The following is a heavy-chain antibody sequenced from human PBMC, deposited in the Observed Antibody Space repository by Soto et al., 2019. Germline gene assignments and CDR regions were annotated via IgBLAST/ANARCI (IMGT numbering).Heavy chain of an antibody. V-gene: IGHV3-23*03. CDR1: GFTFSSYA. CDR3: AKDVVRGWLNLGDHVPIFDS. D-gene: IGHD3-9*01. Sequence: EVQLLESGGGLVQPGGSLRLSCAASGFTFSSYAMSWVRQAPGKGLEWVSVIYSGGTPYYADSVRGRFSISRDDLTNSMYLQMNSLRAEDTAFYYCAKDVVRGWLNLGDHVPIFDSWGQGTLVTVSS. J-gene: IGHJ4*02. CDR2: IYSGGTP.